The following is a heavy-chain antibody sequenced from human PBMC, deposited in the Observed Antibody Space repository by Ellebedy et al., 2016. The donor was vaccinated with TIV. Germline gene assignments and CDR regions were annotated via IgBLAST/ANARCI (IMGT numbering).Heavy chain of an antibody. V-gene: IGHV3-23*01. J-gene: IGHJ4*02. CDR1: GFPFSNYA. D-gene: IGHD6-19*01. CDR3: AKPPELWLIHTGLVS. CDR2: ISQSGGAT. Sequence: GESLKISCAASGFPFSNYAMAWVRQAPGKGLEWVSAISQSGGATYYADSVKGRFTISRDNSQSTLYLQMDSLRADDTAVYYCAKPPELWLIHTGLVSWGQGTLVTVSS.